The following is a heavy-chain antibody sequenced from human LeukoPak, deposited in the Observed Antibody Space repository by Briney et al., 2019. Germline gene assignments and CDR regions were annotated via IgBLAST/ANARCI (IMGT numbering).Heavy chain of an antibody. Sequence: ASVKVSFKASGYTFTGYYMHWVRQAPGQGLEWMGWINPNSGGTNYAQKFQGRVTMTRDTSISTAYMELRRLRSDDTAVYYCAIRNEYSSTTGFDYWGQGTLVTVSS. J-gene: IGHJ4*02. V-gene: IGHV1-2*02. CDR2: INPNSGGT. CDR3: AIRNEYSSTTGFDY. CDR1: GYTFTGYY. D-gene: IGHD6-6*01.